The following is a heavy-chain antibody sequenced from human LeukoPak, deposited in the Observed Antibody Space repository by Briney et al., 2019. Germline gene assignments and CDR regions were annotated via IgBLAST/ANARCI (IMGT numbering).Heavy chain of an antibody. CDR3: ARGGYCSNVVCYTSRSLDY. CDR1: GSTFSDYY. D-gene: IGHD2-8*01. V-gene: IGHV3-11*01. Sequence: PGGSLRLSCVGSGSTFSDYYMNWIRQAPGKGLEWVSYISGSGSTKYYADSVRGRFTISRDNAKNSLYLQMNSLRAEDTAVYYCARGGYCSNVVCYTSRSLDYWGQGTLVTVSS. J-gene: IGHJ4*02. CDR2: ISGSGSTK.